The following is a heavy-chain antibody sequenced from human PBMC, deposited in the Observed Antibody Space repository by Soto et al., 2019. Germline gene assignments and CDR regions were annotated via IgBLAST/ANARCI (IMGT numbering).Heavy chain of an antibody. CDR1: GYSISNTNW. V-gene: IGHV4-28*01. D-gene: IGHD1-26*01. J-gene: IGHJ4*02. CDR3: ARMGIVGATTLDY. Sequence: QVQLQESGPGLVKPSDTLSLTCAVSGYSISNTNWWGWIRQPPGKGLEWIGYIYYSGSTYYNPSLKSRVTXSXDTXKNQFSLKLSSVTAVDTAVYYCARMGIVGATTLDYWGQGTLVTVSS. CDR2: IYYSGST.